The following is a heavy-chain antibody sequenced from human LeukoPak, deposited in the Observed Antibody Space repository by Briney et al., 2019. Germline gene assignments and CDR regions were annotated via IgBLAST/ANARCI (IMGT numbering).Heavy chain of an antibody. CDR2: IKQDGSEK. Sequence: SGGSLRLSCAASGFTFSSYWMSWVRQAPGKGLEWVANIKQDGSEKYYVDSVKGRLTISRDNAKNSLYLQMNSLRAEDTAVYYCAREESSWPPGIDYWGQGTLVTVSS. CDR1: GFTFSSYW. J-gene: IGHJ4*02. D-gene: IGHD6-13*01. CDR3: AREESSWPPGIDY. V-gene: IGHV3-7*01.